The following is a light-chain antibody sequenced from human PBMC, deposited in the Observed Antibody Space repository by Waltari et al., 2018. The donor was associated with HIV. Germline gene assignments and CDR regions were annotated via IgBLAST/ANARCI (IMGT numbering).Light chain of an antibody. V-gene: IGLV3-21*04. CDR2: YDT. CDR1: NIGGKS. J-gene: IGLJ2*01. Sequence: SYVLTQPPSVSVAPGKTASITCGGDNIGGKSVHWFQQKPGRAPVLVIYYDTDRPSGIPVRFSGSNSGNTAALTISGVEAGDEADYYCQVWDSSSEHPVFGGGTKLTVL. CDR3: QVWDSSSEHPV.